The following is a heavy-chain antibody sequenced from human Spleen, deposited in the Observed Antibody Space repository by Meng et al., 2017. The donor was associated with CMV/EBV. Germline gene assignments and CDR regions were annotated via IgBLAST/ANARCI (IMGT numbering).Heavy chain of an antibody. D-gene: IGHD2-21*01. CDR1: TDYY. CDR2: INPNSGGI. CDR3: ARGNCGANCFTSFYSDYFQY. Sequence: TDYYLHWVRQAPGQGLEWMGWINPNSGGIYYAQKFQGRISLTRDTSISTAYMELRTLRSDDTALYYCARGNCGANCFTSFYSDYFQYWGQGVLVTVSS. J-gene: IGHJ1*01. V-gene: IGHV1-2*02.